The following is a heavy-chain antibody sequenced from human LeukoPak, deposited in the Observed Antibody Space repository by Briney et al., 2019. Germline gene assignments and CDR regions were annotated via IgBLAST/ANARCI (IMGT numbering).Heavy chain of an antibody. Sequence: GGSLRLSCAASGFTFSSYSMNWVRQAPGKGLEWVSSISSSSSYIYYADSVKGRFTISRDNSKNTVYLQMNSLRAEDTAVYFCAKAAYFYGSGSYYNDYWGQGTLVTVSS. CDR1: GFTFSSYS. J-gene: IGHJ4*02. V-gene: IGHV3-21*04. D-gene: IGHD3-10*01. CDR2: ISSSSSYI. CDR3: AKAAYFYGSGSYYNDY.